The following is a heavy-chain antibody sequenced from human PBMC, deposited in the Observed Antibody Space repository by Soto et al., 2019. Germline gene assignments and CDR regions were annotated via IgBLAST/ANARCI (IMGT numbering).Heavy chain of an antibody. CDR1: GGSISSYY. CDR2: IYYSGST. J-gene: IGHJ6*02. CDR3: ARAALYYYGMDV. D-gene: IGHD2-15*01. Sequence: SEPLSLTCTVSGGSISSYYWSWIRQPPGKGLEWIGYIYYSGSTNYNHSLKSRVTISVDTSKNQFSLKLSSVTAADTAVYYCARAALYYYGMDVWGQGXTVTVSS. V-gene: IGHV4-59*01.